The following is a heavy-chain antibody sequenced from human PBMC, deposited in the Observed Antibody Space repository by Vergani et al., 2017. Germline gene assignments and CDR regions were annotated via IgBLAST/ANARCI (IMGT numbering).Heavy chain of an antibody. CDR3: VRDRGLCAGGRCYTEAWDY. CDR1: GFTFTNYN. D-gene: IGHD2-2*02. V-gene: IGHV3-21*01. CDR2: IASSTSYI. Sequence: EVQLVESGGGLVKPGGSLRLSCAASGFTFTNYNMNWVRPAPGKGLEWVSSIASSTSYIYYADSVKGRFTVSRDNAKNSLHLQVRSLRLEDTGVYHCVRDRGLCAGGRCYTEAWDYWGQGTPVTVSS. J-gene: IGHJ4*02.